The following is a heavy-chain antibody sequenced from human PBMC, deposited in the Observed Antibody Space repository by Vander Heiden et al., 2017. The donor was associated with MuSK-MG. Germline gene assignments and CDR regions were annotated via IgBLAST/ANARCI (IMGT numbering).Heavy chain of an antibody. J-gene: IGHJ3*02. CDR2: ISSDGSNK. CDR3: ARIPLLERREAFDI. V-gene: IGHV3-30-3*01. D-gene: IGHD1-1*01. Sequence: QVQLVESGGGVVQPGRSLRLSCAASGFPFDIYAMHWVRQAPGKGLEWVAAISSDGSNKYYADSVKGRFTISRDNSKNTLYLQLNSLRAEDTAVYYCARIPLLERREAFDIWGQGTMVTVSS. CDR1: GFPFDIYA.